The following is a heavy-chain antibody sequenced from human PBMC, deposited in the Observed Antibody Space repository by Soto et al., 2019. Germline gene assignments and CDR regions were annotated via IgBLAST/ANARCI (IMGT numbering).Heavy chain of an antibody. D-gene: IGHD6-6*01. Sequence: EVQLLESGGGLVQPGGSLRLSCSASGFTFSSYAMSWVRQAPGKGLEWVSAVSGSGGTTYYADSVKGQFPISRDNSKNTLYLQMKSLRAEDTAAYYCAKPPYSSSPYYYYGMYVWGQGTTVTVAS. CDR1: GFTFSSYA. CDR3: AKPPYSSSPYYYYGMYV. J-gene: IGHJ6*02. V-gene: IGHV3-23*01. CDR2: VSGSGGTT.